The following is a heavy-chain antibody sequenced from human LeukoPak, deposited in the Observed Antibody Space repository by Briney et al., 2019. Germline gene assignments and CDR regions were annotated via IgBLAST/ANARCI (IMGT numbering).Heavy chain of an antibody. J-gene: IGHJ3*02. CDR2: IKSKTDGGTT. D-gene: IGHD3-16*01. Sequence: GGSLRLSCAASGFTFSNAWMSWVRQAPGKGLEWVGRIKSKTDGGTTDYAAPVKGRFTISRDDSKNTLYLQMNSLKTEDTAVYYCTTPEGGGDAFDIWGQGTMVTVSS. CDR1: GFTFSNAW. CDR3: TTPEGGGDAFDI. V-gene: IGHV3-15*01.